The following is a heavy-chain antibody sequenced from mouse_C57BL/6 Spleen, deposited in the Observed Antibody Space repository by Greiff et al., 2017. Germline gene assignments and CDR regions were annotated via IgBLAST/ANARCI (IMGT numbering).Heavy chain of an antibody. Sequence: QVQLKQSGAELVKPGASVKLSCKASGYTFTEYTIHWVKQRSGQGLEWIGWFYPGSGSIKYNEKFKDKATLTADKSSSTVYMELSRLTSEDSAVXFCARHEAAHDGSSPSRYFDVWGTGTTVTVSS. V-gene: IGHV1-62-2*01. D-gene: IGHD1-1*01. CDR2: FYPGSGSI. J-gene: IGHJ1*03. CDR1: GYTFTEYT. CDR3: ARHEAAHDGSSPSRYFDV.